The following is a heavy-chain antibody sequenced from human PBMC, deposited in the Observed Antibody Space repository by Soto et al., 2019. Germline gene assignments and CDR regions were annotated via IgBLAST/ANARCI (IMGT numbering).Heavy chain of an antibody. CDR3: ARGLGGSYFPFDF. Sequence: QVHLVQSGAVVKKPGSSVKVSSKTSGGTFSDSAINWLRQTPGQGLEWMGGLVPMFRTANYAPNLQGRVSITADESTSTVFMELSSLTFEDTAVYYCARGLGGSYFPFDFWGQGTLLTVSS. J-gene: IGHJ4*02. CDR1: GGTFSDSA. CDR2: LVPMFRTA. V-gene: IGHV1-69*12. D-gene: IGHD1-26*01.